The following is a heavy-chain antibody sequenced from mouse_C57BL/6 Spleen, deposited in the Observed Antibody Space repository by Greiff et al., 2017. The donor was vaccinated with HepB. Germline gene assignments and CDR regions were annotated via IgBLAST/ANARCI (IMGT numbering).Heavy chain of an antibody. V-gene: IGHV1-80*01. CDR2: IYPGDGDT. D-gene: IGHD1-1*01. J-gene: IGHJ2*01. CDR3: ARHGSSRDYFDY. Sequence: QVQLKQSGAELVKPGASVKISCKASGYAFSSYWMNWVKQRPGKGLEWIGQIYPGDGDTNYNGKFKGKATLTADKSSSTAYMQLSSLTSEDSAVYFCARHGSSRDYFDYWGQGTTLTVSS. CDR1: GYAFSSYW.